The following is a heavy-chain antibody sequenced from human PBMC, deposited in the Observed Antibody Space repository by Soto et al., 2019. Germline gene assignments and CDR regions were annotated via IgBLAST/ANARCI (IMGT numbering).Heavy chain of an antibody. V-gene: IGHV3-11*01. CDR3: ASSKGSGYYF. CDR2: ISSSETTI. D-gene: IGHD3-22*01. CDR1: GFTFSDFY. J-gene: IGHJ4*02. Sequence: GGSLRLSCAASGFTFSDFYVSWIRQAPGKGLEWLSYISSSETTIYYADSVKGRFTISRDNAKNSLYLQMNSLRAEDTAIYYCASSKGSGYYFWGQGTLVTVSS.